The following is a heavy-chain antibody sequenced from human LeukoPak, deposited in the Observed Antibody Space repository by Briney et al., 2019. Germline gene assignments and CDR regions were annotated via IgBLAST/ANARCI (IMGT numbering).Heavy chain of an antibody. V-gene: IGHV3-23*01. CDR2: INDNGGGA. J-gene: IGHJ6*02. Sequence: GGSLRLSCGASGFIFRNYGMSWVRQAPGEGLKWVAGINDNGGGAYYAESLKGRFTISRDNSKNMLYLQMNSLRVEDTAVYYCAREDSGSSRPYYYYYGMDVWGQGTTVTVSS. CDR1: GFIFRNYG. D-gene: IGHD1-26*01. CDR3: AREDSGSSRPYYYYYGMDV.